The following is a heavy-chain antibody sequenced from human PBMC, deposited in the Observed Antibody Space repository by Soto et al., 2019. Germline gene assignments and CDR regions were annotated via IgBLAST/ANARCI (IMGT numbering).Heavy chain of an antibody. D-gene: IGHD3-10*01. Sequence: EVQLVESGGGLVQPGGSLRLSCAASGFTFSSYEMNWVRQAPGKGLEWVSYISSSGSTIYYADSVKGRFTISRDNAKNSLYLQMNSLRAEDTAVYYCARHSGVTGWLQNYGGIDYWGQGTLVTVSS. CDR1: GFTFSSYE. V-gene: IGHV3-48*03. CDR2: ISSSGSTI. CDR3: ARHSGVTGWLQNYGGIDY. J-gene: IGHJ4*02.